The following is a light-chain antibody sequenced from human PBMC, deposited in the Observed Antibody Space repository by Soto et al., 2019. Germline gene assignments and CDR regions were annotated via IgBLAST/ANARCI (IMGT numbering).Light chain of an antibody. Sequence: EIVLTQFPVTLSLSPGERATLSCRASQTISSSYLAWYQQKPGQAPRLLIYDASTRATGIPPRFSGGGSGTEFTVTISSLQSEDFAIYYCQQYDIWPPYTFGQGTKVDIK. V-gene: IGKV3-15*01. CDR2: DAS. CDR1: QTISSSY. J-gene: IGKJ2*01. CDR3: QQYDIWPPYT.